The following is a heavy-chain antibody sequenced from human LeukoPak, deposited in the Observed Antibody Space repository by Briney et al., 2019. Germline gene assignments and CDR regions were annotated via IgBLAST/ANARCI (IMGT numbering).Heavy chain of an antibody. CDR2: ISSSSSYI. CDR1: GFTFSSYS. Sequence: PGGSLRLSCAASGFTFSSYSMNWVRQAPGKGLEWVSSISSSSSYIYYADSVKGRFTISRDNAKNSLYLQMNSLRAEDTAVYYCARPLDYYGSGSDPLDYWGQGTLVTVSS. V-gene: IGHV3-21*01. J-gene: IGHJ4*02. CDR3: ARPLDYYGSGSDPLDY. D-gene: IGHD3-10*01.